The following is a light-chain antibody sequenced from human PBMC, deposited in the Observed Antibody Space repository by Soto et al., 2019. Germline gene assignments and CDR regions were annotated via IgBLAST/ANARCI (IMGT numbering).Light chain of an antibody. CDR1: QSIGRS. Sequence: DIQMTQSPSSLSASVGDRVNVTCRANQSIGRSLNWYQQKTGTAPKILIYGASSLESGVPSRFSGGGSGTDFTLTITNLQPEDFATYYCQQSDNTPSFGQGTRLEIK. J-gene: IGKJ5*01. CDR3: QQSDNTPS. CDR2: GAS. V-gene: IGKV1-39*01.